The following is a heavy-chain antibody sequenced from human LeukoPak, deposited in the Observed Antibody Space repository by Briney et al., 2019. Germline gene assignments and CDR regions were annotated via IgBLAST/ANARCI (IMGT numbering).Heavy chain of an antibody. D-gene: IGHD3-22*01. CDR1: GFTFSSYA. J-gene: IGHJ4*02. CDR3: AKCGMANYYDSSGYYLVDY. V-gene: IGHV3-23*01. Sequence: GGSLRLPCAASGFTFSSYAMSWVRQAPGKGLEWVSAISGSGGSTYYADSVKGRFTISRDNSKNTLYLQMNSLRAEDTAVYYCAKCGMANYYDSSGYYLVDYWGQGTLVTVSS. CDR2: ISGSGGST.